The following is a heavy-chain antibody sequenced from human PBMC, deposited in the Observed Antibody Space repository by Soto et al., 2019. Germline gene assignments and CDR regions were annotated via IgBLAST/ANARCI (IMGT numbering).Heavy chain of an antibody. V-gene: IGHV4-59*12. CDR3: ARTYDSNGYANEFDS. Sequence: QVVLQESGPGLVKPSETLSLTCSVSGRSITSYYWSWVRQPPGKGREWIGYIYDNGITSQNPSLKSRVTISADTSQNQFSLKLTSVTGADTAVYYCARTYDSNGYANEFDSWGQGILVTVTS. CDR2: IYDNGIT. D-gene: IGHD3-22*01. CDR1: GRSITSYY. J-gene: IGHJ4*02.